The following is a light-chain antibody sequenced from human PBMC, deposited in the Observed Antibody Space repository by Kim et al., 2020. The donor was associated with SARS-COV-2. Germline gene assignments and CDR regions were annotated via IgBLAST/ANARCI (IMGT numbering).Light chain of an antibody. Sequence: RVTISCTGSISNIGAGYDVHWYQQLPGTAPKRLIDGNSNRPSGVPDRFSGSKSGTAASLAITGLQAEDEADYYCQSYDSSLSGYVFGTGTKVTVL. CDR2: GNS. CDR3: QSYDSSLSGYV. CDR1: ISNIGAGYD. J-gene: IGLJ1*01. V-gene: IGLV1-40*01.